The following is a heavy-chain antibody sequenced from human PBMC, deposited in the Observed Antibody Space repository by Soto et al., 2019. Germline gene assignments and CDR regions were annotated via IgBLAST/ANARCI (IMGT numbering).Heavy chain of an antibody. CDR3: ARDARQRRHYYSDYYYLSGMDV. J-gene: IGHJ6*02. CDR1: GFIFSTYS. D-gene: IGHD3-22*01. CDR2: ISTSTSTI. V-gene: IGHV3-48*02. Sequence: PGGSLRLSCAASGFIFSTYSMNWVRQAPGKGLEWVSYISTSTSTIYYADSVKGRFTISRDNAKNSLYLQMNSLRDEDTAVYFCARDARQRRHYYSDYYYLSGMDVWGQGTTVTVSS.